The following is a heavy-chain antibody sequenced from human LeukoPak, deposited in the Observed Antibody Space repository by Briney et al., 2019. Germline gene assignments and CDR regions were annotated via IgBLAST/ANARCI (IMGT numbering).Heavy chain of an antibody. CDR2: ISGSGGST. D-gene: IGHD3-22*01. J-gene: IGHJ4*02. Sequence: PGGSLRLSCAASGFTFSSYAMSWVRQAPGKGLEWVSAISGSGGSTYYADSVKGRFTISRDNAKNSLYLQMNSLTDEDTAVYYCAREPPGNYDSSGYYYAYFDCWGQGTLVTVSS. CDR3: AREPPGNYDSSGYYYAYFDC. V-gene: IGHV3-23*01. CDR1: GFTFSSYA.